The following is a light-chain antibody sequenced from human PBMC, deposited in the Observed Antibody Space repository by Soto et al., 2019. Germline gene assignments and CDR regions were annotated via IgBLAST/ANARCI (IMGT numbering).Light chain of an antibody. CDR1: HSISMW. J-gene: IGKJ5*01. V-gene: IGKV1-5*03. CDR3: QQYKNGTST. Sequence: IQMTKSPSTLSASVGDRVTITXRASHSISMWLSWYQQKPGXAPKXXXDKXSSLERGGPSRLSGSGSGTEFTLTISSLQSEDSEIYYCQQYKNGTSTFGQGTRLEIK. CDR2: KXS.